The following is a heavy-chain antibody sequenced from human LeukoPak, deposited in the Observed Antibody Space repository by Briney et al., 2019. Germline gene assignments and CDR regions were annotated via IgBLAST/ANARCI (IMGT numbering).Heavy chain of an antibody. J-gene: IGHJ4*02. D-gene: IGHD2-21*01. V-gene: IGHV3-23*01. CDR1: GFTFNTYA. CDR2: ISGSGGNT. CDR3: ATEKGDSPDY. Sequence: PGGSLRLSCAASGFTFNTYAMHWVRQAPGKGLEWVSGISGSGGNTYYSDSVKGRFTISRDNSKNTLFLQMNSLRAEDTAVYYCATEKGDSPDYWGQGTLVTVSS.